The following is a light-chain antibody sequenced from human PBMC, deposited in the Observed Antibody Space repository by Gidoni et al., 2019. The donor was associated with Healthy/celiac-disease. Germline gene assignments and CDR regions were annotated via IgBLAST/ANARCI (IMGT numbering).Light chain of an antibody. Sequence: IVLTQSPATLSLSPGERATLSCRASQSVSSYLAWYQQKPGQAPRLLIYDASNRATGIPARFSGSGSGTDFTLTISSLEPEDFAVYDCQQRSNWPAITFXXXTRLEIK. CDR3: QQRSNWPAIT. V-gene: IGKV3-11*01. J-gene: IGKJ5*01. CDR2: DAS. CDR1: QSVSSY.